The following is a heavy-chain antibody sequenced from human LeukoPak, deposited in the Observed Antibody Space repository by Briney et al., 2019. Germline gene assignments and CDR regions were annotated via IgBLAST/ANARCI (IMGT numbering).Heavy chain of an antibody. V-gene: IGHV3-21*01. CDR1: GFTFSTYS. CDR2: ISSNNRYI. J-gene: IGHJ4*02. D-gene: IGHD5-12*01. CDR3: ARGHLGYDRAGDY. Sequence: PGGSLRLSCAASGFTFSTYSMNWVRQAPGKGLEWVSSISSNNRYIYYADSVKGRFTISRDNSKNTLYLQLNNLRTEDSAIYYCARGHLGYDRAGDYWGQGTLVTVSS.